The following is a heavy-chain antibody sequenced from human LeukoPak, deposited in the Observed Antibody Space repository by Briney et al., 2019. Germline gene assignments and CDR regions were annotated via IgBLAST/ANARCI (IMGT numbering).Heavy chain of an antibody. CDR1: GGSISSSNW. V-gene: IGHV4-4*02. CDR2: IYHSGST. J-gene: IGHJ3*02. Sequence: SETLSLTCAVSGGSISSSNWWSWVRQPPGKGLEWIGGIYHSGSTNYNPSLKSRVTISVDKSKNQFSLKLSSVTAADTAVYYCASAPKLHGGNSEAFDIWGQGTMVTVSS. CDR3: ASAPKLHGGNSEAFDI. D-gene: IGHD4-23*01.